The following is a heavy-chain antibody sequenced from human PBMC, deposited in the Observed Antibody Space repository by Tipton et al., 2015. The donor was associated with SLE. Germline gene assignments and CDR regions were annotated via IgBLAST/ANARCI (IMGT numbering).Heavy chain of an antibody. D-gene: IGHD4-17*01. J-gene: IGHJ6*02. V-gene: IGHV1-69*05. CDR2: IIPILGIA. CDR1: GGTFSSYA. Sequence: QSGAEVKKPGSSVKVSCKASGGTFSSYAISWVRQAPGQGLEWMGGIIPILGIANYAQKFQGRVTITTDESTSTAYMELSSLRSEDTAVYYCARGPRPLRTVTTRYYYYYGMDVWGQGTTVTASS. CDR3: ARGPRPLRTVTTRYYYYYGMDV.